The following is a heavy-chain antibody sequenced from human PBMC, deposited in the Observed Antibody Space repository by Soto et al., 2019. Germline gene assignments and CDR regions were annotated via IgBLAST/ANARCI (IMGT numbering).Heavy chain of an antibody. D-gene: IGHD6-19*01. V-gene: IGHV4-30-4*01. J-gene: IGHJ5*02. Sequence: SETLSLTCTVSGGSISSGDYYWSWIRQPPGKGLEWIGYIYYSGSTYYNPSLKSRVTISVDTSKNQFSLKLSSVTAADTAVYYCARLIAVAGTDWFDPWGQGTLVTVSS. CDR3: ARLIAVAGTDWFDP. CDR1: GGSISSGDYY. CDR2: IYYSGST.